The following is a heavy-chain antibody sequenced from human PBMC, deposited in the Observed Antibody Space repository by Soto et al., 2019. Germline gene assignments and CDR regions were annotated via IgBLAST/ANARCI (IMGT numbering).Heavy chain of an antibody. CDR3: AREGDYPYYYYGMDV. D-gene: IGHD4-17*01. CDR1: GYTFTRYG. V-gene: IGHV1-18*01. Sequence: QVQLVQSGAEVKKPGASVKVSCKASGYTFTRYGITWVRQARGQGLEWMGWINGYNGNTKYVQKLQGRVTMTTDTSTSTAYMELRSLTSDDTAVYYCAREGDYPYYYYGMDVWGQGTTVTVSS. J-gene: IGHJ6*02. CDR2: INGYNGNT.